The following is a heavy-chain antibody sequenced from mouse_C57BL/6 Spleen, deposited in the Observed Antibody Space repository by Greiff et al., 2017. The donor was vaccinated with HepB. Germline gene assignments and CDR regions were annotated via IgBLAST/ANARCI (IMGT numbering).Heavy chain of an antibody. V-gene: IGHV14-4*01. Sequence: VQLQQSGAELVRPGASVKLSCTASGFNIKDDYMHWVKQRPEQGLEWIGWIDPENGDTEYASKFQGKATITADTSSNTANLQLSSLTSEDTAVYYCTTGRGFDYWGQGTTLTVAS. CDR1: GFNIKDDY. CDR3: TTGRGFDY. CDR2: IDPENGDT. J-gene: IGHJ2*01.